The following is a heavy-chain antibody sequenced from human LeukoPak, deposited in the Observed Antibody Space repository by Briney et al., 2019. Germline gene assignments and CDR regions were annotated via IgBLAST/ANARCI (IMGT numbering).Heavy chain of an antibody. V-gene: IGHV3-23*01. CDR1: GFTFSSYA. D-gene: IGHD2-2*01. CDR2: ICGSGGST. Sequence: GGSLRLSCAASGFTFSSYAMSWVRQAPGEGLGWVSAICGSGGSTYYADSVKGRFTISRGNSKNTLYLQMNSLRAEDTAVYYCAKDAPVNIVVVPAANSWGQGTLVTVSS. CDR3: AKDAPVNIVVVPAANS. J-gene: IGHJ4*02.